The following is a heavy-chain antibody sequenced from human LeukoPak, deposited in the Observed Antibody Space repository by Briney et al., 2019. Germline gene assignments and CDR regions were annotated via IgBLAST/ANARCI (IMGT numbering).Heavy chain of an antibody. CDR2: INHSGST. D-gene: IGHD3-16*02. CDR3: ARGLYYDYVWGSYRSNWFDP. Sequence: PSETLSLTCTVSGGSISSYYWSWIRQPPGKGLEWIGEINHSGSTNYNPSLKSRVTISVDTSKNQFSLKLSSVTAADTAVYYCARGLYYDYVWGSYRSNWFDPWGQGTLVTVSS. J-gene: IGHJ5*02. V-gene: IGHV4-34*01. CDR1: GGSISSYY.